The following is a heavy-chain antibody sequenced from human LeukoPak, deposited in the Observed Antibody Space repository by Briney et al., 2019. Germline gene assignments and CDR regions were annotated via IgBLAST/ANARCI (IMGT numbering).Heavy chain of an antibody. Sequence: PSETLSLTCFVSGGSIRSANYYWGWIRQPPGKGLEWIGNIFHSGNTYYNPSLKSRVTISVDTSKSQFSLHLNSVTAADTAVYYCARHSSVLPFDYWGQGTLVAASS. J-gene: IGHJ4*02. CDR2: IFHSGNT. CDR3: ARHSSVLPFDY. D-gene: IGHD3-10*01. CDR1: GGSIRSANYY. V-gene: IGHV4-39*01.